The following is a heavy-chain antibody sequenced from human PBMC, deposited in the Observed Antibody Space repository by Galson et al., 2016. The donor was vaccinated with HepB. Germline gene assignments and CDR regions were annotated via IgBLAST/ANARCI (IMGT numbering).Heavy chain of an antibody. Sequence: SLRLSCAASGFTFSTYWMTWVRQAPGKGLEWVANIKEDGCERNNADSVRGRFTISRDNAKSSLYLQMNSLRAEDAAVYYCAREPGYNYGFTWGYWGQGTRVTVSS. J-gene: IGHJ4*02. CDR2: IKEDGCER. CDR1: GFTFSTYW. CDR3: AREPGYNYGFTWGY. V-gene: IGHV3-7*01. D-gene: IGHD5-18*01.